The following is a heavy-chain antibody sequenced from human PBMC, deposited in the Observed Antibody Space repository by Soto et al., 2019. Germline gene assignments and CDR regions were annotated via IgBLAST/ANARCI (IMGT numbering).Heavy chain of an antibody. CDR1: GYSFTSYY. V-gene: IGHV1-46*01. CDR3: AGEAVAFDY. CDR2: ISPSGFST. J-gene: IGHJ4*01. Sequence: ASVKVSCKASGYSFTSYYMHWVRQAPGQGLEWMGLISPSGFSTRFAQRFQGRVTMTNDTSTSTFYMDLSSLTSEDTAVYYCAGEAVAFDYWG. D-gene: IGHD6-19*01.